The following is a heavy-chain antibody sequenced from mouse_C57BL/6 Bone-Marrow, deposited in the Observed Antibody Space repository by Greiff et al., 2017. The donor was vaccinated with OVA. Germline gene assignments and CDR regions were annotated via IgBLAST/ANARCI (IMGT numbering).Heavy chain of an antibody. CDR1: GFTFSDYG. J-gene: IGHJ4*01. CDR2: ISNLAYSI. CDR3: ARDSSGYYAMDY. V-gene: IGHV5-15*01. D-gene: IGHD3-2*02. Sequence: EVKLMESGGGLVQPGGSLKLSCAASGFTFSDYGMAWVRQAPRKGPEWVAFISNLAYSIYYADTVTGRFTISRENAKNTLYLEMSSLRSEDTAMYYCARDSSGYYAMDYWGQGTSVTVSS.